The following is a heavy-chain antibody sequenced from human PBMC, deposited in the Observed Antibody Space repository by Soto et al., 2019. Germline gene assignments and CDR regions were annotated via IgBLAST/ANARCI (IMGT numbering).Heavy chain of an antibody. CDR2: INHSGST. V-gene: IGHV4-34*01. J-gene: IGHJ4*02. CDR1: GGSFSGYY. D-gene: IGHD3-10*01. Sequence: QVQLQQWGAGLLKPSETLSLTCAVYGGSFSGYYWSWIRQPPGKGLEWIGEINHSGSTNYNPSLNSRLTISVDTSKNQFSLKLSSVTAADTAVYYCARRATYYYGSGSPLDYWGQGTLVTVSS. CDR3: ARRATYYYGSGSPLDY.